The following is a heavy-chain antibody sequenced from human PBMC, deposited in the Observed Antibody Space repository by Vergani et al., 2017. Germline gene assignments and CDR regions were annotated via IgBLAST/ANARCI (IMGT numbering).Heavy chain of an antibody. CDR3: ARAFWSGYFDY. V-gene: IGHV3-7*01. CDR1: GFTFSSYA. J-gene: IGHJ4*02. CDR2: IKQDGSEK. Sequence: EVQLLESGGGLVQPGGSLRLSCAASGFTFSSYAMSWVRQAPGKGLEWVANIKQDGSEKYYVDSVKGRFTISRDNAKNSLYLQMNSLRAEDTAVYYCARAFWSGYFDYWGQGTLVTVSS. D-gene: IGHD3-3*01.